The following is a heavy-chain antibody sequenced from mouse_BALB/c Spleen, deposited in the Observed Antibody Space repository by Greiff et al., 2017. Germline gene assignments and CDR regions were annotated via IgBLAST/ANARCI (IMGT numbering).Heavy chain of an antibody. D-gene: IGHD3-3*01. CDR1: GFTFSSYW. J-gene: IGHJ2*01. CDR2: IRLKSDNYAT. CDR3: TRARAY. Sequence: EVKLVESGGGLVQPGGSMKLSCVASGFTFSSYWMSWVRQSPEKGLEWVAEIRLKSDNYATHYAESVKGKFTISRDDSKSRLYLQMNSLRAEDTGIYYCTRARAYWGQGTTLTVSS. V-gene: IGHV6-6*02.